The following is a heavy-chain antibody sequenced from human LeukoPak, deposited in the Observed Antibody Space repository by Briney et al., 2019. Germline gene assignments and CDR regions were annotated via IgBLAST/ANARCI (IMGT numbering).Heavy chain of an antibody. Sequence: GASVKVSCKASGYTFTSYGISWVRQAPGQGLEWMGWISAYNGNTNYAQKLQGRVTMTTDTSTSTAYMELRSLRSDDTAVYYCARMAYCSSTSCKSEYYYYYMDVWDKGTTVTVSS. V-gene: IGHV1-18*01. CDR2: ISAYNGNT. CDR3: ARMAYCSSTSCKSEYYYYYMDV. D-gene: IGHD2-2*01. CDR1: GYTFTSYG. J-gene: IGHJ6*03.